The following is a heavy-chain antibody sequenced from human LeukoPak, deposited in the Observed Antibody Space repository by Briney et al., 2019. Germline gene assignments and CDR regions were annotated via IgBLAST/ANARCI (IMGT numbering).Heavy chain of an antibody. CDR3: ARVRWLVRYFDY. V-gene: IGHV4-34*01. CDR2: INHSGST. J-gene: IGHJ4*02. CDR1: GGSFSGYY. Sequence: SETLSLTCAVYGGSFSGYYWSWIRQPPGKGLEWIGEINHSGSTNYNPSLKSRVTISVDTSKNQFSLKLSSVTAADMAVYYCARVRWLVRYFDYWGQGTLVTVSS. D-gene: IGHD6-19*01.